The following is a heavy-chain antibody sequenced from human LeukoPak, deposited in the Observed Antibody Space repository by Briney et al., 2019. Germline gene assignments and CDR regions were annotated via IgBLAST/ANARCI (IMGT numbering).Heavy chain of an antibody. CDR3: AKQGNANTALNWFDP. J-gene: IGHJ5*02. D-gene: IGHD5-18*01. CDR2: INYSGST. Sequence: PSETLSLTCSVSGGSISGSSYYWGWIRQPPGQGLEWIGSINYSGSTYYTPPLRSRVSISVDTSKNQFSLKLNSVTAGDTAVYYCAKQGNANTALNWFDPWGQGTLVTVSS. V-gene: IGHV4-39*01. CDR1: GGSISGSSYY.